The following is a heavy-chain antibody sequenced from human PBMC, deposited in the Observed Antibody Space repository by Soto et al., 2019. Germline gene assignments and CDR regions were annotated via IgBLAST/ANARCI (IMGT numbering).Heavy chain of an antibody. CDR2: ISYDEVND. V-gene: IGHV3-30-3*01. D-gene: IGHD3-10*01. J-gene: IGHJ4*02. CDR3: ARGSAGHYNSGTLLD. Sequence: QVQVVESGGGVVQPGRSLRLSCIASGFTFSSYLMHWVRQAPGEGLEWVAAISYDEVNDYYPDSVEGRFTISRDNSKNTVYLQISNLRAEDTAVYFCARGSAGHYNSGTLLDWGQGTLVTVSS. CDR1: GFTFSSYL.